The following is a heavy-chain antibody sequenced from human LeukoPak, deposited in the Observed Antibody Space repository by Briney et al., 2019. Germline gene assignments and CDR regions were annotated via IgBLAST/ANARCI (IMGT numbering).Heavy chain of an antibody. D-gene: IGHD3-10*01. CDR3: AREGASSLVRGVIGY. Sequence: GGSLRLSCAASGYTVSTNYMSWVRQAPGRGLEWVSVIYNGGTTYYADSVKGRFTISRDHSQNTLYLQMNSLRVEDTAVYYCAREGASSLVRGVIGYWGPRTLVTLSS. CDR1: GYTVSTNY. CDR2: IYNGGTT. V-gene: IGHV3-53*01. J-gene: IGHJ4*02.